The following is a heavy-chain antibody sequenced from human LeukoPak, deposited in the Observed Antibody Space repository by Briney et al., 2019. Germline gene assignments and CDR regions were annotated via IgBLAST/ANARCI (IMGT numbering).Heavy chain of an antibody. D-gene: IGHD5-24*01. J-gene: IGHJ4*02. CDR3: AREDRDGYNFDY. CDR2: IRSSSITI. Sequence: GGSLRLSCAASGFTFSDYPMNWVRQAPGKGLEWVAHIRSSSITISYADSVKGRFTISRDNAKNSLYLQMNSLRDEDTAVYYCAREDRDGYNFDYWGQGTLVTVSS. V-gene: IGHV3-48*02. CDR1: GFTFSDYP.